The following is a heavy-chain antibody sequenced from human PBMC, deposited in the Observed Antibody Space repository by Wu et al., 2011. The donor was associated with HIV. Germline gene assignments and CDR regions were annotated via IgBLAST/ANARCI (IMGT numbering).Heavy chain of an antibody. Sequence: QVQLVQSGAEVKKPGSSVKVYCKASGGTFSSYGISWVRQAPGQGLEWMGRIFPLFDTTNYAQKFQGRVTITADKSTSTAYMELSSLRSEDTAMYYCARDFGGDEDSWGQGTLVTVSS. CDR2: IFPLFDTT. J-gene: IGHJ4*02. V-gene: IGHV1-69*14. CDR1: GGTFSSYG. D-gene: IGHD2-21*01. CDR3: ARDFGGDEDS.